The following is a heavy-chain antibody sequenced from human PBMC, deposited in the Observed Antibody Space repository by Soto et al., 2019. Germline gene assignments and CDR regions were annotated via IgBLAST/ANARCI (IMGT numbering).Heavy chain of an antibody. CDR2: IRMKVNGSTT. D-gene: IGHD6-6*01. J-gene: IGHJ4*02. V-gene: IGHV3-72*01. Sequence: EVQLVESGGGLVQPGGSVRLSCATSGFTFSDHYMDWVRQAPGKGLEWVGRIRMKVNGSTTQYAASVKGRFTISRDDSKNSLYVQLNSLKTEDTAMYYCVREDERYYFDYWGQGTLVTVSS. CDR1: GFTFSDHY. CDR3: VREDERYYFDY.